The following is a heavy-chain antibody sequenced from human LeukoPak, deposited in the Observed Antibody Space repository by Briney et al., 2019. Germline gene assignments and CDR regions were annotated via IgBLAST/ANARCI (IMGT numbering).Heavy chain of an antibody. CDR3: LKVPNYSSGY. Sequence: GGSLRLSCSASGFTFSTYAMHWVRQAPGKGLESVSTISSNGGSTYYADSVKGRLTISRDNSMNTLYLQMSSLTAEDTAVYYCLKVPNYSSGYWGQGTLVTVSS. CDR1: GFTFSTYA. V-gene: IGHV3-64D*09. CDR2: ISSNGGST. J-gene: IGHJ4*02. D-gene: IGHD6-25*01.